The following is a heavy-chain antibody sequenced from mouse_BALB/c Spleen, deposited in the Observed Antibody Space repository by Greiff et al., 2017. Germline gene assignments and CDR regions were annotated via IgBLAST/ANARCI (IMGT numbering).Heavy chain of an antibody. CDR2: ISYSGST. J-gene: IGHJ4*01. V-gene: IGHV3-2*02. CDR3: ARYPNYGPYYYAMDY. CDR1: GYSITSDYA. Sequence: VQLKESGPGLVKPSQSLSLTCTVTGYSITSDYAWNWIRQFPGNKLEWMGYISYSGSTSYNPSLKSRISITRDTSKNQFFLQLNSVTTEDTATYYCARYPNYGPYYYAMDYWGQGTSVTVSS. D-gene: IGHD1-1*02.